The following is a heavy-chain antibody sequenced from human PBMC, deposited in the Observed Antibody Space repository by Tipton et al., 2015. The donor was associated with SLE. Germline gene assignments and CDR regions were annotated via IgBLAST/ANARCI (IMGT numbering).Heavy chain of an antibody. D-gene: IGHD1-26*01. Sequence: LRLSCIVSGGSISDSHYYWSWIRQPAGKGLEWIGRIYTSGSTNYNPSLKSRVTISVDTSKNQFSLKLSSVTAADTAVYYCARDSIYSGSDYWGQGTLVTVSP. CDR1: GGSISDSHYY. J-gene: IGHJ4*02. CDR3: ARDSIYSGSDY. V-gene: IGHV4-61*02. CDR2: IYTSGST.